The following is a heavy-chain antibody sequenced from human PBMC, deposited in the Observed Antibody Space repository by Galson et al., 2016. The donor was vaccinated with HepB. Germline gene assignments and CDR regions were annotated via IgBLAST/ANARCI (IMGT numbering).Heavy chain of an antibody. V-gene: IGHV3-23*01. J-gene: IGHJ6*02. CDR1: GFTFGSYA. CDR3: AKFLRFLEWPAMDV. D-gene: IGHD3-3*01. Sequence: SLRLSCAASGFTFGSYAMSWVRQGPGKGLEWASVISGRGSNIYYADSVKGRFTISRDNSKNTLYLQMNSLRAEDTAVFYCAKFLRFLEWPAMDVWGQGTTVTVSS. CDR2: ISGRGSNI.